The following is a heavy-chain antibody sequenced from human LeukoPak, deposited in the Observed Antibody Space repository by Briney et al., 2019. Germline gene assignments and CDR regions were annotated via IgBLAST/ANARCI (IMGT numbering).Heavy chain of an antibody. Sequence: SETLSLTCTVSGDSISSYYWGWIRQPPGKGLEWIGYIYYSGTTTNYNPSLKSRVTISAETSKNQPSLKLSSVTAADTAVYYCARGVAVGYSYGFIDYWGQGTLVTVSS. CDR3: ARGVAVGYSYGFIDY. CDR2: IYYSGTTT. J-gene: IGHJ4*02. CDR1: GDSISSYY. V-gene: IGHV4-59*01. D-gene: IGHD5-18*01.